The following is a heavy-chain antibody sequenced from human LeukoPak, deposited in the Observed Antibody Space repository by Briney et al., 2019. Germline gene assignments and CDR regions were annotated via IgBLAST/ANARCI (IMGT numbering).Heavy chain of an antibody. V-gene: IGHV3-21*04. D-gene: IGHD4-17*01. J-gene: IGHJ3*02. Sequence: GGSLRLSCAASGFTFSSYSMNWVRQAPGKGLEWVSSISSSSSYIYYADSVKGRFTISRDNAKNSLYLQMNSLRAEDTALYYCAKGYDYGDYFSAFDIWGQGTMVTVSS. CDR2: ISSSSSYI. CDR1: GFTFSSYS. CDR3: AKGYDYGDYFSAFDI.